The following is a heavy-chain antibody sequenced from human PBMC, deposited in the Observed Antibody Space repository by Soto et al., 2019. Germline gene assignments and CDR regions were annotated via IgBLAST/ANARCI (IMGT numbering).Heavy chain of an antibody. CDR2: ILYDGSNK. D-gene: IGHD2-2*01. V-gene: IGHV3-30*18. Sequence: PGGSLRLSCAASGFTFSNYGMHWVRQTPGKGLEWVALILYDGSNKYYADSVKGRFTISRDNSKNTLYLQVSSLRAEDTAVYYCAKTRDAYNFYFYFGMDVWGHGTTVTVSS. CDR1: GFTFSNYG. J-gene: IGHJ6*02. CDR3: AKTRDAYNFYFYFGMDV.